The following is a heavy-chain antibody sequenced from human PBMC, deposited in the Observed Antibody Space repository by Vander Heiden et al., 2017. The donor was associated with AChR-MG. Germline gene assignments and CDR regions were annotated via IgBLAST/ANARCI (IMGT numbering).Heavy chain of an antibody. Sequence: QVQLVQSGAELKKPGDSVKVSCEASGYSFTGYYMHWVRQAPGQGLEWMRWINPNSGGTTYAQMFQGRVTMTRDTSISTAYMELSSLRSDDTAVYYCAREYSSSSGRVFDYWCQGTLVTVSS. CDR2: INPNSGGT. CDR1: GYSFTGYY. D-gene: IGHD6-6*01. V-gene: IGHV1-2*02. CDR3: AREYSSSSGRVFDY. J-gene: IGHJ4*02.